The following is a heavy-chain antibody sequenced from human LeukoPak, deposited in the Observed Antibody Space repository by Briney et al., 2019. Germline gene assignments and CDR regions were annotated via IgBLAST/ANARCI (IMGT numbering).Heavy chain of an antibody. J-gene: IGHJ4*02. CDR2: INPNSGGT. CDR1: GYTFTGYY. Sequence: ASVKASCKASGYTFTGYYMHWVRQAPGQGLEWMGWINPNSGGTNYAQKFQGRVTMTRDTSISTAYMELSRLRSDDTAVYYCARGTMIVVVDQYYFDYWGQGTLVTVSS. D-gene: IGHD3-22*01. CDR3: ARGTMIVVVDQYYFDY. V-gene: IGHV1-2*02.